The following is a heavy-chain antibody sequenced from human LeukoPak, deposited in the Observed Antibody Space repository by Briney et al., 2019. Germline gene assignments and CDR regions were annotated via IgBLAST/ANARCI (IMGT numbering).Heavy chain of an antibody. D-gene: IGHD3-22*01. Sequence: GGSLRLSCAASGFTFSSYGMSWVRQAPGKGLECVSGISWNSGTIGYADSVKGRFTISRDNAKNSLYLQMNSLRAEDTALYYCAKDQDSSGDDAFNIWGQGTMVTVSS. CDR2: ISWNSGTI. J-gene: IGHJ3*02. CDR3: AKDQDSSGDDAFNI. V-gene: IGHV3-9*01. CDR1: GFTFSSYG.